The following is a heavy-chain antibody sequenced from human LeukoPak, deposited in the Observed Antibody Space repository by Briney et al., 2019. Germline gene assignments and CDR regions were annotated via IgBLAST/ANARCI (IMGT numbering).Heavy chain of an antibody. CDR1: GFTFIG. Sequence: PWGSLRLPCAASGFTFIGMNWVRQAPEKGLEWVSAISGSGNRTFYADSVKGRFAISRDNSKSRVYLQMNSLRAKDTALYYCARDYYDSSGSSWFDPWGQGTLVTVSS. V-gene: IGHV3-23*01. CDR3: ARDYYDSSGSSWFDP. CDR2: ISGSGNRT. D-gene: IGHD3-22*01. J-gene: IGHJ5*02.